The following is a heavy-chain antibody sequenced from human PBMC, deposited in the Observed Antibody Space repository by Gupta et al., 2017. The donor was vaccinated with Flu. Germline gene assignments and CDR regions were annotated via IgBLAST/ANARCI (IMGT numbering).Heavy chain of an antibody. D-gene: IGHD2-2*01. V-gene: IGHV4-59*01. Sequence: PGKGLEWIGYIYYSGSTNYNPSLKSRVTISVDTSKNQFSLKLSSVTAADTAVYYCAREYCSSTSCRYYYMDVWGKGTTVTVSS. CDR3: AREYCSSTSCRYYYMDV. J-gene: IGHJ6*03. CDR2: IYYSGST.